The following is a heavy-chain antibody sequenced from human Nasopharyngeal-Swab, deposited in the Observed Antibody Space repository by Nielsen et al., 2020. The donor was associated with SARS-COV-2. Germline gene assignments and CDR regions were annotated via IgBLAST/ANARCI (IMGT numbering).Heavy chain of an antibody. Sequence: GESLKISCAASGFSFSTYTMNWVRQPREKGLEWLSYISGGSSDSNYADSVKGRFTISRDNTKNALYLQMNSLRAEDTAVYYCVKNSGRDGGYWGQGTLVTVSS. D-gene: IGHD1-1*01. J-gene: IGHJ4*02. V-gene: IGHV3-21*05. CDR1: GFSFSTYT. CDR2: ISGGSSDS. CDR3: VKNSGRDGGY.